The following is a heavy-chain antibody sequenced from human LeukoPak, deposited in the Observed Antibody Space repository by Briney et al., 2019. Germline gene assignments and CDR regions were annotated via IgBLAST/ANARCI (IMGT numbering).Heavy chain of an antibody. V-gene: IGHV1-2*02. Sequence: ASVKVSCKTSGYTFTDYYVHWVRQAPGQGLEWMGWIDPNSGGTSYAQKFQGRVTMARDTSISTVYMDLSSLGSDDTAVYYCARDGEYGTGSYYRGSFDYWGQGILVTVSS. CDR3: ARDGEYGTGSYYRGSFDY. J-gene: IGHJ4*02. D-gene: IGHD3-10*01. CDR1: GYTFTDYY. CDR2: IDPNSGGT.